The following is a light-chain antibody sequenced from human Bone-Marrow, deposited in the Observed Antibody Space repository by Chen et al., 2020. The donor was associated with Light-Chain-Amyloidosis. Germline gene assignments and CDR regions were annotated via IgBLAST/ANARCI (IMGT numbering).Light chain of an antibody. V-gene: IGLV2-8*01. CDR3: CSYAGDSWV. J-gene: IGLJ3*02. Sequence: QSALTQPPSASGSPGQSVTISCTGNNSDVGRYDYVSWYQQHPGKAPKFLIYEVIKRSSGVPARFSGSKSGNPASLTVSGLQAADEADYYCCSYAGDSWVFGGGTKLTVL. CDR2: EVI. CDR1: NSDVGRYDY.